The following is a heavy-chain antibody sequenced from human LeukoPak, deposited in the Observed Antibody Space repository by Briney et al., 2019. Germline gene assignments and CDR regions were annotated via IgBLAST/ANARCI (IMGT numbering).Heavy chain of an antibody. V-gene: IGHV1-8*01. J-gene: IGHJ5*02. D-gene: IGHD2-2*01. Sequence: GASVKVSCKASGYTFTSYEINWVRPATAQGLEWMGWMNPNSGNTGYAQKFQGRVTLTRNTSISTAYMELSSLRSEDTAVYYCARGLVENWCDPWGQGTLVTVSS. CDR3: ARGLVENWCDP. CDR2: MNPNSGNT. CDR1: GYTFTSYE.